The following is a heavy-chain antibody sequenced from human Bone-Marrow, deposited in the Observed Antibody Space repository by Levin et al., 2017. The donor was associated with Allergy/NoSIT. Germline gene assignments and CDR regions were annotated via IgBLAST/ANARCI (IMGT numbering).Heavy chain of an antibody. J-gene: IGHJ4*02. CDR2: ISAYNGAT. Sequence: AASVKVSCKASGYSFSNYGFSWVRQAPGQGLEWMGWISAYNGATTSAPTLIDRVSMTTDTPSTTAFMELRSLRSDDTAIYYCVRDDGTPNYWGQGTLVTVSS. CDR3: VRDDGTPNY. CDR1: GYSFSNYG. V-gene: IGHV1-18*01.